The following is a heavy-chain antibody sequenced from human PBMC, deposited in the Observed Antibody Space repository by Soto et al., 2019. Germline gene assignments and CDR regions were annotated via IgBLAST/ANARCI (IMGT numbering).Heavy chain of an antibody. Sequence: EVQLVESGGGLVQAGGSLRLSCAASGFAFSNLWMSWVRQSPARGLEWVANINQDGTVKVYLDSLKGRFTVSRDNAKNLLYLQMSSLRAEDTALYYCSLDYGDWGRGTLVTVSS. V-gene: IGHV3-7*01. J-gene: IGHJ4*02. CDR2: INQDGTVK. CDR3: SLDYGD. D-gene: IGHD3-16*01. CDR1: GFAFSNLW.